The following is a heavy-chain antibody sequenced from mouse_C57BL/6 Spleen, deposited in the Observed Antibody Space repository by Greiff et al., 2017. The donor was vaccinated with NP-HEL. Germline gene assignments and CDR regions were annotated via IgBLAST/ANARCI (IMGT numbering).Heavy chain of an antibody. CDR1: GYTFTSYW. CDR2: IYPSDSET. D-gene: IGHD2-5*01. J-gene: IGHJ4*01. V-gene: IGHV1-61*01. CDR3: AREGPTIVTHYYAMDY. Sequence: QVQLQQSGAELVRPGSSVKLSCKASGYTFTSYWMDWVKQRPGQGLEWIGNIYPSDSETHYNQKFKDKATLTVDKSSSTAYMQLSSLTSEDSAVYYCAREGPTIVTHYYAMDYWGQGTSVTVSS.